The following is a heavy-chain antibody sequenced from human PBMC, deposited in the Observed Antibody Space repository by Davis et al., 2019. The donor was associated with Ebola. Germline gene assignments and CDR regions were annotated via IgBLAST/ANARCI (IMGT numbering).Heavy chain of an antibody. CDR2: LSGSGDRT. V-gene: IGHV3-23*01. CDR1: GFTFSSYA. Sequence: GESLKISCAASGFTFSSYAMSWVRQAPGKGLEWVSGLSGSGDRTYYADSVKGRFTISRDNSKNTLYLQVNSLRAEDTAVYYCAKAPYYYDSSGYYGLGAFDIWGQGTMVTVSS. J-gene: IGHJ3*02. D-gene: IGHD3-22*01. CDR3: AKAPYYYDSSGYYGLGAFDI.